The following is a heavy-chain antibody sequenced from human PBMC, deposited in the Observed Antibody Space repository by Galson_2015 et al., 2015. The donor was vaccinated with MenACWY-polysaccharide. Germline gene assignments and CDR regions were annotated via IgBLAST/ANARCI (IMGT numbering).Heavy chain of an antibody. Sequence: SLRLSCAVSGFTVRTYYMSWVRQTPAKGLEWVAVLYNGDVTYYADSVKGRFTISRDSSKNSLSLQMNSLRAEDTAVYYCARGPRYTDYSGGLSYFDHWGQGTLVAVSS. J-gene: IGHJ4*02. CDR1: GFTVRTYY. D-gene: IGHD2-15*01. CDR3: ARGPRYTDYSGGLSYFDH. CDR2: LYNGDVT. V-gene: IGHV3-53*01.